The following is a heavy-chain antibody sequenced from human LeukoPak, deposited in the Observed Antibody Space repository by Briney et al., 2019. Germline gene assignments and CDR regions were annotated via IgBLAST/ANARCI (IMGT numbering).Heavy chain of an antibody. CDR1: GFSFSSYG. CDR3: ARDVYSSSWYGGSLVY. D-gene: IGHD6-13*01. CDR2: ISSDGSHK. J-gene: IGHJ4*02. V-gene: IGHV3-30-3*01. Sequence: GGSLRLSCAASGFSFSSYGMHWVRQAPGKGLEWVAVISSDGSHKYYADSVKGRFTISRDNSKNTLYLQMNSLRAEDTAVYYCARDVYSSSWYGGSLVYWGQGTLVTVSS.